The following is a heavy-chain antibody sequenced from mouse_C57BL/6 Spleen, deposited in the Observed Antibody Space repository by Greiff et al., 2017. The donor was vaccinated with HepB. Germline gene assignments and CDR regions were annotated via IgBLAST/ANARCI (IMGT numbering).Heavy chain of an antibody. CDR1: GFTFSSYA. J-gene: IGHJ3*01. D-gene: IGHD6-1*01. CDR2: ISSGGDYI. V-gene: IGHV5-9-1*02. CDR3: TRVASGKFAY. Sequence: EVQVVESGEGLVKPGGSLKLSCAASGFTFSSYAMSWVRQTPEKRLEWVAYISSGGDYIYYADTVKGRFTISRDNARNTLYLQMSSRKSEDTAMYYCTRVASGKFAYWGQGTLVTVSA.